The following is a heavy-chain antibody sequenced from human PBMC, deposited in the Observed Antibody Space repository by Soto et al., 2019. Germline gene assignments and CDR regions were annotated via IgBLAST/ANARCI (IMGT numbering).Heavy chain of an antibody. CDR1: GFTFGDYA. D-gene: IGHD6-13*01. CDR3: TKYTYKSRYAYYGMDV. V-gene: IGHV3-49*03. CDR2: IRSKAYGGTT. J-gene: IGHJ6*02. Sequence: PGGSLRLSCTTSGFTFGDYAMSWSRQAPGKGLEWVGVIRSKAYGGTTDYAASVKGRFTISRDDSKSIAYLQMNSLKSEDTGVYYCTKYTYKSRYAYYGMDVWGHGTTVTVYS.